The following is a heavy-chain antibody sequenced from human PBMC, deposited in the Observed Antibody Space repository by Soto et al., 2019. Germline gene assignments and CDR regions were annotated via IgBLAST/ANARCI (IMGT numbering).Heavy chain of an antibody. Sequence: QVQLQESGPGLVKPSQTLSLTCTVSGDSISNGGFYYSWIRQHPGQGLEWVGYIFHSGRTLSNPSFRSRVTLSAATSKNQLFLKLTSVTAADTAVYYCARGGIAGHWFDPWGQGTLVTVSA. CDR3: ARGGIAGHWFDP. CDR1: GDSISNGGFY. V-gene: IGHV4-31*03. J-gene: IGHJ5*02. D-gene: IGHD2-15*01. CDR2: IFHSGRT.